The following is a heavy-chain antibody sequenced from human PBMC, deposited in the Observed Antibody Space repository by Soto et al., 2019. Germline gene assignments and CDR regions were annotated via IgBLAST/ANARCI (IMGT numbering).Heavy chain of an antibody. V-gene: IGHV3-23*01. CDR2: ISGSGDST. CDR3: AKDLGQVEYYDFWSGSPRGGWFDP. CDR1: GFTFSSYA. D-gene: IGHD3-3*01. J-gene: IGHJ5*02. Sequence: GGSLRLSCEASGFTFSSYAMSWVRQAPGKGLEWVSGISGSGDSTYYADSVKGRFTISRDNSKNTLFLQMNTQRAEDTAVYYCAKDLGQVEYYDFWSGSPRGGWFDPWGQGTLVTVSS.